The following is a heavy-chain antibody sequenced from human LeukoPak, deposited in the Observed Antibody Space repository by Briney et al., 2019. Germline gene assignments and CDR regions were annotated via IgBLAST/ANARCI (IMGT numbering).Heavy chain of an antibody. D-gene: IGHD3-10*01. CDR3: TTLGNSGSSNY. CDR2: IKSNSDGGAE. J-gene: IGHJ4*02. Sequence: GGCLRLSCAASGFTFSNAWMSWVRQAPGKGLEWVGRIKSNSDGGAEDHAAPVKGRFTISRDESKNTLYLQMNSLKTEDTAVYYCTTLGNSGSSNYWGQGTLVTVSS. CDR1: GFTFSNAW. V-gene: IGHV3-15*01.